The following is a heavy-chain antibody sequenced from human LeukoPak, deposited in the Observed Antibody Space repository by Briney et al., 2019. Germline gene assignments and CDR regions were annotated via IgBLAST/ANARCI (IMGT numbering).Heavy chain of an antibody. D-gene: IGHD2-2*01. CDR2: ISSSSSYI. CDR3: ASLRHPLVGYCSSTSCYGNQY. J-gene: IGHJ4*02. Sequence: GGSLRLSCAASGFTFSSYSMNWVRQAPGKGLEWVSSISSSSSYIYYADSVKGRFTISRDNAKNSLYLQMNSLRAEDTAVYYCASLRHPLVGYCSSTSCYGNQYWGQGTLVTVSS. V-gene: IGHV3-21*01. CDR1: GFTFSSYS.